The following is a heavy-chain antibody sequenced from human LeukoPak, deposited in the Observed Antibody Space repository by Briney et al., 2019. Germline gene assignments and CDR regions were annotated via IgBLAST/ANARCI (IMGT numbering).Heavy chain of an antibody. CDR2: ISAYNGNT. D-gene: IGHD3-16*02. Sequence: ASVKVSCKASGGTFSSYAISWVRQAPGQGLEWMGWISAYNGNTNYAQKLQGRVTMTTDTSTSTAYMELRSLRSDDTAVYYCARDYDYVWGTYRYTRAFDYWGQGTLVTVSS. CDR1: GGTFSSYA. V-gene: IGHV1-18*01. CDR3: ARDYDYVWGTYRYTRAFDY. J-gene: IGHJ4*02.